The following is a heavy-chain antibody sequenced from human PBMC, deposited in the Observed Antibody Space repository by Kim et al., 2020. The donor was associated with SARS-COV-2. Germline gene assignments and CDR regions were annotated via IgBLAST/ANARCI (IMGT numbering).Heavy chain of an antibody. CDR3: AREGDLGYGNFDWWGRYYYHGMDV. J-gene: IGHJ6*02. V-gene: IGHV1-8*01. CDR2: MNPNSGNT. Sequence: ASVKVSCKASGYTFTSYDINWVRQATGQGLEWMGWMNPNSGNTGYAQKFQGRVTMTRNTSISTAYMELSSLRSEYTAVYYCAREGDLGYGNFDWWGRYYYHGMDVWGEGTTVAVSS. CDR1: GYTFTSYD. D-gene: IGHD3-9*01.